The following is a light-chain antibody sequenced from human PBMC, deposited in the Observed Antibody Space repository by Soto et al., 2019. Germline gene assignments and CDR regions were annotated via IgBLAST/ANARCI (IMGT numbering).Light chain of an antibody. CDR1: QSVSSY. Sequence: EIVLTQSPATLSLSPGERATLSCRASQSVSSYLAWYQQKPGQAPRLLIYDASNRATGIPARFSGSGSGTDFTLTISSLEPEDFAFYYCQQRSNWLTFGPGTKVDIK. CDR2: DAS. V-gene: IGKV3-11*01. J-gene: IGKJ3*01. CDR3: QQRSNWLT.